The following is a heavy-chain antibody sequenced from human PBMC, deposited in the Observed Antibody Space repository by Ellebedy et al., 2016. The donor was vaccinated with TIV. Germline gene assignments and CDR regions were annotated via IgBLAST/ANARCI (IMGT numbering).Heavy chain of an antibody. Sequence: GGSLRLSCAASGFTFSYHYMKWVRQAPGKGLEWVARSRSRHKSYTTEYATSVKGRFTISRDDSDNSLILQMNSLKSEDTAVYYCARNPSGPGPGDVWGRGTMVTVS. J-gene: IGHJ3*01. CDR1: GFTFSYHY. V-gene: IGHV3-72*01. CDR2: SRSRHKSYTT. D-gene: IGHD3-10*01. CDR3: ARNPSGPGPGDV.